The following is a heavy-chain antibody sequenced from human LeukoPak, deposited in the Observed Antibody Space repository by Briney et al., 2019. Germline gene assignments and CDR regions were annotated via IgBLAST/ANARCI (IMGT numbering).Heavy chain of an antibody. D-gene: IGHD3-10*01. Sequence: ASVKVSCKASGGTFSSYAISWVRQAPGQGLEWMGRIIPILGIANYAQKFQGRVTITADKSTSTAYMELSSLRSEDTAVYYCAREGLVRGPLVRYYGMDVWGQGTTVTVSS. CDR3: AREGLVRGPLVRYYGMDV. V-gene: IGHV1-69*04. CDR2: IIPILGIA. CDR1: GGTFSSYA. J-gene: IGHJ6*02.